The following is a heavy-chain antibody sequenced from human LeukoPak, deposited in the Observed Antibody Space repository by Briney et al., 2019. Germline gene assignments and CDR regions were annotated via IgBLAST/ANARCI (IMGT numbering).Heavy chain of an antibody. J-gene: IGHJ5*02. CDR1: GYTFTSYY. CDR3: ARDVRTVYYYGSGLSNWFDP. Sequence: ASVKVSCKASGYTFTSYYMHWARQAPGQGLEWMGIINPSGGSTSYAQKFQGRVTMTRDMSTSTVYMELSSLRSEDTAVYYCARDVRTVYYYGSGLSNWFDPWGQGTLVTVSS. V-gene: IGHV1-46*01. CDR2: INPSGGST. D-gene: IGHD3-10*01.